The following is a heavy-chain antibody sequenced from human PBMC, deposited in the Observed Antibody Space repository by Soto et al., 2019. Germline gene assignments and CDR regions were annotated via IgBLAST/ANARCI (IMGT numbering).Heavy chain of an antibody. CDR2: IKSKTDGGTT. J-gene: IGHJ6*02. D-gene: IGHD3-3*01. CDR1: GFTFSNAW. CDR3: TTGGFLEWLAAYGMDV. Sequence: LRLSCAASGFTFSNAWMSWVRQAPGKGLEWVGRIKSKTDGGTTDYAAPVKGRFTISRDDSKNTLYLQMNSLKTEDTAVYYCTTGGFLEWLAAYGMDVWGQGTTVTVSS. V-gene: IGHV3-15*01.